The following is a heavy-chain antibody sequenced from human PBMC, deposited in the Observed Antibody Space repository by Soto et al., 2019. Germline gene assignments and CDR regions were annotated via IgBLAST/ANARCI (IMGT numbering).Heavy chain of an antibody. V-gene: IGHV3-9*01. Sequence: EVQLVESGGGLVQPGRSLRLSCAASGFTFDDYAMHWVRQAPGKGLEWVSGINWNSGSIGYADSVKGRFTISRDKAKNCLHHQMTSLRTEDTALYYCAKALSGYTYGQFDYWGQGTLVIVAS. CDR2: INWNSGSI. D-gene: IGHD5-18*01. CDR3: AKALSGYTYGQFDY. CDR1: GFTFDDYA. J-gene: IGHJ4*02.